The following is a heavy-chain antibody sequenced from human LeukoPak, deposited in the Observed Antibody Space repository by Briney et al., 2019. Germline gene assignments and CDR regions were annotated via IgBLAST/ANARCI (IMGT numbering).Heavy chain of an antibody. CDR3: ARRTTVVGPAPFDH. CDR1: GFSFSIYA. D-gene: IGHD4-23*01. Sequence: GASLRLSCAASGFSFSIYAMSWVRQAPGKGLEWVSAISPGGDTIYYLDSVKGRFTISRDNSKNTLYLQMNSLRAEDTAVYYCARRTTVVGPAPFDHWGQGTLVTVSS. J-gene: IGHJ4*02. V-gene: IGHV3-23*01. CDR2: ISPGGDTI.